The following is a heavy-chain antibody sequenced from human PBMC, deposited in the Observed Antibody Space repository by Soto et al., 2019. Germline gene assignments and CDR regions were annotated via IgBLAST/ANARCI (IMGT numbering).Heavy chain of an antibody. Sequence: ASVKVSCKASGGTFSSYTISWVRQAPGQGLEWMGRIIPILGIANYAQKFQGRVTITADKSTSTAYMELSSLRSEDTAVYYCARGYCSSTSCPPTAFDIWGQGTLVTVSS. V-gene: IGHV1-69*02. D-gene: IGHD2-2*01. CDR3: ARGYCSSTSCPPTAFDI. CDR2: IIPILGIA. CDR1: GGTFSSYT. J-gene: IGHJ4*02.